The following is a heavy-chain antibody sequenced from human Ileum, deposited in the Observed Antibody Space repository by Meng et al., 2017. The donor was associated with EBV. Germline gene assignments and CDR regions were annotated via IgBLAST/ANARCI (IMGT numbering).Heavy chain of an antibody. V-gene: IGHV4-4*02. CDR2: VYHRGDT. CDR1: GDSISSDIW. CDR3: GRDQGRELINH. J-gene: IGHJ4*02. D-gene: IGHD1-7*01. Sequence: QEPRQEPGQGLVTPSGTLSLTCTVSGDSISSDIWWSWVRQTPGKGLEWIGEVYHRGDTNYNPSLKSRVDISVDKSKNQFYLSLFSVTAADTAVYYCGRDQGRELINHWGQGTLVTVSS.